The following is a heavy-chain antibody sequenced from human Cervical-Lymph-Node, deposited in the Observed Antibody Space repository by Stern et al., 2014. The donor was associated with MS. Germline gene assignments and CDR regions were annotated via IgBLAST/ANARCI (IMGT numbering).Heavy chain of an antibody. D-gene: IGHD6-13*01. CDR2: TTTLFGTA. V-gene: IGHV1-69*01. CDR3: ARHQAGIAAD. Sequence: VQLVESGAEVKKPGSSVKVSCKASGDTFSSLDIGWVRQAPGQGTEWLGVTTTLFGTANYAQNFQGRVTFSADDSTSTTYMELSSLRSEDTAVYYCARHQAGIAADWGQGTLVTVSS. J-gene: IGHJ4*02. CDR1: GDTFSSLD.